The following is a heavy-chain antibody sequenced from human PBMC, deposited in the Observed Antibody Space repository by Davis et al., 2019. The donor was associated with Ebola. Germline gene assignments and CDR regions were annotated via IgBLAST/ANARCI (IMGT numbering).Heavy chain of an antibody. Sequence: LRLSCAVSGGSISSGGYSWSWIRQPPGKGLEWIGYIYHSGSTYYNPSLKSRVTISVDRSKNQFSLKLSSVTAADTAVYYCASHMTTVTTGWFDPWGQGTLVTVSS. D-gene: IGHD4-17*01. CDR1: GGSISSGGYS. J-gene: IGHJ5*02. CDR2: IYHSGST. V-gene: IGHV4-30-2*01. CDR3: ASHMTTVTTGWFDP.